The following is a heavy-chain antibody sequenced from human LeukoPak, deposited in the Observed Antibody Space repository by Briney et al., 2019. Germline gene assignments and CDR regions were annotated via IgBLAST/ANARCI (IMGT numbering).Heavy chain of an antibody. V-gene: IGHV4-4*07. CDR2: IYTSGST. Sequence: SETLSLTCTVSGGSINSDYWSWIRQPAGKGLEWIGRIYTSGSTNYNASLKSRVSMSVDTSKNQFSLKLSSVTAADTAVFYCARENSGSYREFDYWGQGTLVTVSS. CDR3: ARENSGSYREFDY. CDR1: GGSINSDY. J-gene: IGHJ4*02. D-gene: IGHD1-26*01.